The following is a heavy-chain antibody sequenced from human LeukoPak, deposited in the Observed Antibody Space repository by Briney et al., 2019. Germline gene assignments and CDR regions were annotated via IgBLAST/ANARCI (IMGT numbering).Heavy chain of an antibody. CDR1: GFTFSSYA. V-gene: IGHV3-23*01. Sequence: GGSLRLSCAASGFTFSSYAMSWVRQAPGKGLEWVSAISGGGGSTYYADSVKGRFTISRDNSKNTLYLQMNSLRAEDTAVYYCAKVPDRSYDSSGYYVDYWGQGTLVTVSS. CDR3: AKVPDRSYDSSGYYVDY. J-gene: IGHJ4*02. CDR2: ISGGGGST. D-gene: IGHD3-22*01.